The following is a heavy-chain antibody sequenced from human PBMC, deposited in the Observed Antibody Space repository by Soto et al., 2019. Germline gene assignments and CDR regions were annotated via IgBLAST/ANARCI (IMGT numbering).Heavy chain of an antibody. Sequence: SQTLSLTPAISGDSVSSNSAAWNWIRQSPSRGFEWLGRTYYGSKWNKNYPVSVKSRIKINPHTSSNHFSLQLNSPITQATAVYCCVRSISAAATYNWFDHWGQGTLVTVSS. CDR2: TYYGSKWNK. J-gene: IGHJ5*02. CDR3: VRSISAAATYNWFDH. D-gene: IGHD6-13*01. V-gene: IGHV6-1*01. CDR1: GDSVSSNSAA.